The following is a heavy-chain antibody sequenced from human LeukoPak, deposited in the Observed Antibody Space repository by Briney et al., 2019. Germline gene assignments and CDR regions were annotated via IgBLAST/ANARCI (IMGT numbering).Heavy chain of an antibody. CDR1: GGTVSSYA. J-gene: IGHJ4*02. CDR3: AKGLPDYGDYVFDY. V-gene: IGHV1-69*13. CDR2: IIPIFGTA. Sequence: ASVKVSCKASGGTVSSYAISWVRQAPGQGLEWMGGIIPIFGTAKYAQKFQGRVTITADESTSTAYMELSSLKSEDTAMYYYAKGLPDYGDYVFDYWGQGTLVTVSS. D-gene: IGHD4-17*01.